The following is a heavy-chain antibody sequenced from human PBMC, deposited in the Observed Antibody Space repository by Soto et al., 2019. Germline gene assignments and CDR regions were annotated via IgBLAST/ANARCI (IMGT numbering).Heavy chain of an antibody. Sequence: SETLSLTCTVYGGSISSYYWSWIRQPAGKGLEWIGRIYTSGSTNYNPSLKSRVTMSVDTSKNQFSLKLSSVTAADTAVYYCARSAAAGTWFDPWGQGILVTVSS. CDR2: IYTSGST. CDR1: GGSISSYY. D-gene: IGHD6-13*01. V-gene: IGHV4-4*07. CDR3: ARSAAAGTWFDP. J-gene: IGHJ5*02.